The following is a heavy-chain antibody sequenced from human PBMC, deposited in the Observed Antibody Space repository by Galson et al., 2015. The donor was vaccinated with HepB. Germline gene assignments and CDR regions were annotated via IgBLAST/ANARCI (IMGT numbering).Heavy chain of an antibody. D-gene: IGHD3-10*01. V-gene: IGHV4-34*01. Sequence: SEPLSLTCAVYGGSFSGYYWSWIRQPPGKGLEWIGEINHSGSTNYNPSLKSRVTISVDTSNNQFSLKLSSVTAADTAVYYCARGQRPGSGSYGPLSSWFDPWGQGTLVTVSS. J-gene: IGHJ5*02. CDR2: INHSGST. CDR3: ARGQRPGSGSYGPLSSWFDP. CDR1: GGSFSGYY.